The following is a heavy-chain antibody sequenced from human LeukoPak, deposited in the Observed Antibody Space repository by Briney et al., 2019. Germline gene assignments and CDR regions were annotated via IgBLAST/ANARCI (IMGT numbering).Heavy chain of an antibody. CDR2: ISSSSSYM. D-gene: IGHD3-22*01. J-gene: IGHJ4*02. V-gene: IGHV3-21*01. Sequence: PGGSLRLSCAASGFTFSSYSMNWVRQAPGKGLEWVSSISSSSSYMYYADSVKGRFTISRDNAKNSLYLQMNSLRAEDTAVYYCARKIYYYDSSWGQGTLVTVSS. CDR3: ARKIYYYDSS. CDR1: GFTFSSYS.